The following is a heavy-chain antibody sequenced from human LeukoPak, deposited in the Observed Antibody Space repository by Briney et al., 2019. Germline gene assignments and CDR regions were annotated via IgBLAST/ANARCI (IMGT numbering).Heavy chain of an antibody. CDR3: ARGRLARSPYFDY. V-gene: IGHV4-59*01. J-gene: IGHJ4*02. Sequence: PSETLSLTCTVSGGSISNYYWSWIRQPPGKGLEWIGYIYYSGSTNYNPSLKSRVTISVDTSKNQFSLKLSSVTAADTAVYYCARGRLARSPYFDYWGQGTLVTVSS. CDR1: GGSISNYY. CDR2: IYYSGST. D-gene: IGHD6-19*01.